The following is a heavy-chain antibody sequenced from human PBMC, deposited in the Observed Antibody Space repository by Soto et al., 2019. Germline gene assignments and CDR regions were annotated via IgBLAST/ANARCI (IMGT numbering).Heavy chain of an antibody. Sequence: QVQLVESGGGVVQPGRSLRLSCAASGFTFSNYAMYWVRQAPGKGLEWVAVISYDGNNKYYADSVKGRFTISRDNSKNTLYLQMNSLRAEDTAVYYWARAGWDGGTCYTLVGLRYGMDVWGQGTTVTVSS. J-gene: IGHJ6*02. CDR2: ISYDGNNK. CDR3: ARAGWDGGTCYTLVGLRYGMDV. CDR1: GFTFSNYA. D-gene: IGHD2-15*01. V-gene: IGHV3-30-3*01.